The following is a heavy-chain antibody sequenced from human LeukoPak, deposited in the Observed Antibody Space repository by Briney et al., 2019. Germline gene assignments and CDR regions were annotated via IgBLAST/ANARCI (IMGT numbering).Heavy chain of an antibody. Sequence: GGSLRLSCAASGFTFSSYAMSWVRQAPGKGLEWVSAISGSGGSTYYADSVKGRFTISRDNSKNTLYLQMNRLRAEDTAVYYCAKGYYYDSSGYYTGVAFDYWGQGTLVTVSS. CDR1: GFTFSSYA. D-gene: IGHD3-22*01. J-gene: IGHJ4*02. V-gene: IGHV3-23*01. CDR3: AKGYYYDSSGYYTGVAFDY. CDR2: ISGSGGST.